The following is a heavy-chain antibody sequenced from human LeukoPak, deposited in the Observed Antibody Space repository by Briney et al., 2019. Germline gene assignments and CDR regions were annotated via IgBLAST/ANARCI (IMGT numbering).Heavy chain of an antibody. CDR2: LSHDGSYE. CDR1: GFSFSSSG. J-gene: IGHJ5*02. V-gene: IGHV3-30*18. CDR3: AKEVVVVVAATRFDP. Sequence: PGGSLRLSCAASGFSFSSSGMHWVRQAPGRGLEWVAVLSHDGSYEQCADSVKGRFTISRDNSKNTLYLQMNSLRVEDTAVYYCAKEVVVVVAATRFDPWGQGTLVTVSS. D-gene: IGHD2-15*01.